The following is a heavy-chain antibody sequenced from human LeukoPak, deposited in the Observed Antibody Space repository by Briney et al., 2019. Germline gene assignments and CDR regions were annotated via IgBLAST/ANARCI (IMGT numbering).Heavy chain of an antibody. J-gene: IGHJ4*02. CDR2: INPNDGDT. V-gene: IGHV1-2*02. CDR3: ARANFLYCSSTTCLFVY. D-gene: IGHD2-2*01. Sequence: ASVKVSCKASGYTFTYYYMHWVRQAPGQGFEWMGWINPNDGDTNYAQKFQGRVTMTRDTSISTAHMEVSRLRSDDTAVYYCARANFLYCSSTTCLFVYWGQGTLVTVSS. CDR1: GYTFTYYY.